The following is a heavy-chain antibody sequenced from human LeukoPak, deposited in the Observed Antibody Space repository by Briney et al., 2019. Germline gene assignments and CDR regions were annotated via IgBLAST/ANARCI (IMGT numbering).Heavy chain of an antibody. CDR1: GFTFSNAW. V-gene: IGHV3-74*01. D-gene: IGHD1-14*01. CDR3: ARGHSTGCFDY. CDR2: INSGGSDS. Sequence: GGSLRLSCAASGFTFSNAWIHWVRQAPGKGLVWVSRINSGGSDSIYADSVKGRFTISRDNAQNTVYLQMNSLRAEDTAIYYCARGHSTGCFDYWGQGTLVTVSS. J-gene: IGHJ4*02.